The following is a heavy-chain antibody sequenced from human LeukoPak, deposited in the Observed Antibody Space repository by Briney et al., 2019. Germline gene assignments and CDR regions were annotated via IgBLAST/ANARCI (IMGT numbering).Heavy chain of an antibody. J-gene: IGHJ4*02. D-gene: IGHD3-10*01. CDR3: ARAYYASGSYNY. V-gene: IGHV5-51*01. CDR2: VYPGDSDP. CDR1: GYTFTNYW. Sequence: GESLKISCKGSGYTFTNYWIGWVRQMPGKGLEWMGIVYPGDSDPRYSPSFQGQVTISADKSINTAYLQWSSLKASDTAMYYCARAYYASGSYNYWGQGTLVTVSS.